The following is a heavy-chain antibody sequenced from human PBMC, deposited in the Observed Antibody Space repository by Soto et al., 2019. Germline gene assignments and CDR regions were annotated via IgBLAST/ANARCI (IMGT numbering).Heavy chain of an antibody. CDR3: ARARVSTTGVPNYFDY. V-gene: IGHV5-51*01. CDR2: IYPGDSDT. CDR1: GYTFTSYW. Sequence: GESLKISCKGSGYTFTSYWIGWVRQMPGKGLEWMGIIYPGDSDTRYSPSFQGQVTIPADKSINTAYLQWASLKASDTAMYYCARARVSTTGVPNYFDYWGQGTLVTVSS. D-gene: IGHD4-17*01. J-gene: IGHJ4*02.